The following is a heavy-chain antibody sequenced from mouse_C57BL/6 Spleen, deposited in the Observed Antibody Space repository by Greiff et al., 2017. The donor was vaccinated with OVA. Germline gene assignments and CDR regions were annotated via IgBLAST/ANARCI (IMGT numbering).Heavy chain of an antibody. Sequence: EVQRVESGGGLVKPGGSLKLSCAASGFTFSDYGMHWVRQAPEKGLEWVAYISSGSSTIYYADTVKGRFTISRDNAKNTLFLQMTSLRSEDTAMYYCARGYGSSLYFDVWGTGTTVTVSS. CDR2: ISSGSSTI. CDR1: GFTFSDYG. CDR3: ARGYGSSLYFDV. D-gene: IGHD1-1*01. V-gene: IGHV5-17*01. J-gene: IGHJ1*03.